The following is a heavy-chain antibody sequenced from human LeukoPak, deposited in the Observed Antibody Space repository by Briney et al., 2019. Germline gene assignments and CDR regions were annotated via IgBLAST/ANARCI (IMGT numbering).Heavy chain of an antibody. CDR3: ARDRREITFGGVIVIPRGNYYYMDV. D-gene: IGHD3-16*02. J-gene: IGHJ6*03. CDR1: GFTFSSYE. Sequence: GGSLRLSCAASGFTFSSYEMNWVRQAPGKGLEWVSYISSSGSTIYYADSVKGRFTISRDNAKNSLYLQMNSLRAEDTAVYYCARDRREITFGGVIVIPRGNYYYMDVWGKGTTVTISS. V-gene: IGHV3-48*03. CDR2: ISSSGSTI.